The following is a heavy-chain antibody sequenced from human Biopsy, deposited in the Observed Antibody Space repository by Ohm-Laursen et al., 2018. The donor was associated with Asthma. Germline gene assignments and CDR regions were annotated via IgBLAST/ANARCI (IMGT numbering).Heavy chain of an antibody. CDR1: GYTFINYA. J-gene: IGHJ3*02. CDR2: INAGNGNT. D-gene: IGHD3-9*01. Sequence: SVKVSCKASGYTFINYAIHWVRQAPGQRLEWMGWINAGNGNTKYSQKFQGRVTITRDTSASTAYMDLSSLRSEDTAVYYCARTYYDFLTGQVNDVFAIWGQGTMVTASS. V-gene: IGHV1-3*01. CDR3: ARTYYDFLTGQVNDVFAI.